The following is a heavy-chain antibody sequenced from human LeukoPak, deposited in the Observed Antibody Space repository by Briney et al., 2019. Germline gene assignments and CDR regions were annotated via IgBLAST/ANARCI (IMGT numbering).Heavy chain of an antibody. J-gene: IGHJ6*02. D-gene: IGHD3-10*01. Sequence: ASVKVSCKASGYTFTGYYMHWVRQAPGQGLEWMGWVNPNSGGTNYAQKFQGRVTMTRDTSISTAYMELSRPRSDDTAVYYCARLWGSGSTARYYYYGMDVWGPGTTVTVSS. CDR2: VNPNSGGT. CDR1: GYTFTGYY. CDR3: ARLWGSGSTARYYYYGMDV. V-gene: IGHV1-2*02.